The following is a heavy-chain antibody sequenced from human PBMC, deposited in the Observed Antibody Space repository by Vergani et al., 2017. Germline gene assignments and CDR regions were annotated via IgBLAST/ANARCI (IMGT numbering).Heavy chain of an antibody. J-gene: IGHJ6*02. CDR1: GGTFSSYA. Sequence: QVQLVQSGAEVKKPGSSVKVSCKASGGTFSSYAISWVRQAPGQGLEWMGGIIPIFGTANYAPKFQGRVTITADESTSTAYMELSSLRSEDTAVYYCARGNRYCSSTSCYFYYYGMDVWGQGTTVTVSS. D-gene: IGHD2-2*01. CDR3: ARGNRYCSSTSCYFYYYGMDV. V-gene: IGHV1-69*12. CDR2: IIPIFGTA.